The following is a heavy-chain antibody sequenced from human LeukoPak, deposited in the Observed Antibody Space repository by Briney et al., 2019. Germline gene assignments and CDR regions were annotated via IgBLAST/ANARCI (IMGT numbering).Heavy chain of an antibody. CDR2: IHTHIGHT. J-gene: IGHJ3*02. Sequence: ASVKVSCQSSGYSFNSYGTTWVRQAPGQGLEWMGWIHTHIGHTNYAQKLQGRVTMTTDTSTSTAYMELRSLKSDDTAVYYCASLKNYYDSSGYLVTDAFDIWGQGTMVTVSS. CDR3: ASLKNYYDSSGYLVTDAFDI. CDR1: GYSFNSYG. V-gene: IGHV1-18*01. D-gene: IGHD3-22*01.